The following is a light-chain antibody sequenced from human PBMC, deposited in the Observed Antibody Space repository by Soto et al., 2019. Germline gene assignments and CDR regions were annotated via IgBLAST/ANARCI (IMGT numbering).Light chain of an antibody. J-gene: IGKJ3*01. CDR2: AAS. CDR3: QQSYSTPLLT. CDR1: QYIINY. Sequence: DIQMTQSPSSLSASVGDRVTITCRTSQYIINYLNWYQQKPGKAPKLLIYAASTLQTGVPSRFSGSGSGTDFTLTISRLQPEDFATYYCQQSYSTPLLTFGPGTKVDIK. V-gene: IGKV1-39*01.